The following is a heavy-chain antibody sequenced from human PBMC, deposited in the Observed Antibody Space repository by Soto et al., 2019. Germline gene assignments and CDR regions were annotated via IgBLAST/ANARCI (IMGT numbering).Heavy chain of an antibody. V-gene: IGHV3-21*01. J-gene: IGHJ4*02. Sequence: WGSLVLSCESSVFTFSRVSMNWVRQVPGKGLDLVASISSASSETWYADSVKGRFIISRDNAQNSLFFQMNTLRPEDSAIYYCARVAYWGPGTKVTVSS. CDR2: ISSASSET. CDR1: VFTFSRVS. CDR3: ARVAY.